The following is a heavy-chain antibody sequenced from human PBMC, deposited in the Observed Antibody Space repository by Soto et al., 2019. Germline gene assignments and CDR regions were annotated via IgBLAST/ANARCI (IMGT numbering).Heavy chain of an antibody. D-gene: IGHD5-18*01. J-gene: IGHJ4*02. CDR2: ISAYNGNT. CDR3: ARMQGVDTAIPLDY. V-gene: IGHV1-18*01. Sequence: GASVKVSCKASGYTFTNYGITWVRQAPGQGLEWMGWISAYNGNTNYAQKLQGRVTMTTDTSTSTAYMELRSLRSDDTAVYYCARMQGVDTAIPLDYWGQGTLVTVSS. CDR1: GYTFTNYG.